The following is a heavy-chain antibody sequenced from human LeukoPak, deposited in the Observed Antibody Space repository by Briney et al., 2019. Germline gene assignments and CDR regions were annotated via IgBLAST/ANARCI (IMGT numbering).Heavy chain of an antibody. V-gene: IGHV4-34*01. D-gene: IGHD3-10*01. CDR2: INHSGST. CDR3: ARASWFGELGSGDY. J-gene: IGHJ4*02. Sequence: SETLSLTCAVYGGSFSGYYWSWIRQPPGKGLEWIGEINHSGSTNYNPSLKSRVTISVDTSKNQFSLKLSSVTAEDTALYYCARASWFGELGSGDYWGQGTLVTVSS. CDR1: GGSFSGYY.